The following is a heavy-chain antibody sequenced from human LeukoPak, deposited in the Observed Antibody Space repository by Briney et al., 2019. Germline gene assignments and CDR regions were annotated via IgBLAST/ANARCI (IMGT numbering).Heavy chain of an antibody. Sequence: PGGSLRLSCAASGFTVSSNYMSWVRQAPGKGLEWVSYISSSSSTIYYADSVKGRFTISRDNAKNSLYLQMNSLRAEDTAVYYCARSLGTVSSTWPSDYWGQGALVTVSS. J-gene: IGHJ4*02. D-gene: IGHD6-13*01. CDR1: GFTVSSNY. CDR3: ARSLGTVSSTWPSDY. CDR2: ISSSSSTI. V-gene: IGHV3-48*04.